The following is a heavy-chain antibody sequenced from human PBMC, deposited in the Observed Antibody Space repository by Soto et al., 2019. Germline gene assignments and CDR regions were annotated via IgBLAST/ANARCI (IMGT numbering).Heavy chain of an antibody. CDR3: ARSITMVRGVTPDY. CDR1: GYTFTSYA. V-gene: IGHV1-3*01. Sequence: ASVKVSCKASGYTFTSYAMHWVRQAPGQRLEWMGWINAGNGNTKYSQKFQGRVTITRDTSASTAYMELSSLRSEDTAVYYCARSITMVRGVTPDYWGQGTLVTV. J-gene: IGHJ4*02. D-gene: IGHD3-10*01. CDR2: INAGNGNT.